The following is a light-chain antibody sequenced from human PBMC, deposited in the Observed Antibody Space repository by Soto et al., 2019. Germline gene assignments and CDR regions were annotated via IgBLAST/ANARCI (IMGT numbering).Light chain of an antibody. J-gene: IGKJ4*01. Sequence: EIVMTQSPATLSVSPGERATLSCRASQSVSSNLGWYQQKPGQAPRLLIFSASMRATGIPVRFSGSGSGTEFTLTISSLQSEDFAIYYCQQYNDWPVTFGGETKVEIK. CDR3: QQYNDWPVT. V-gene: IGKV3-15*01. CDR2: SAS. CDR1: QSVSSN.